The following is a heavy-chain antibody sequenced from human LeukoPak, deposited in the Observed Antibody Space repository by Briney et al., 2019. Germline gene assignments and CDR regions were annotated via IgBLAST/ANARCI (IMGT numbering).Heavy chain of an antibody. CDR3: ARDRSYGSFDF. D-gene: IGHD5-18*01. Sequence: GGSLRLSCAASGFTFDDHGMNWVRQAPGKGLEWVSGINWNGGSTFYADSEKGRFTISRDNAKNALYLQMNSLTAEDTALYHCARDRSYGSFDFWGQGTLVTVSP. J-gene: IGHJ4*02. CDR2: INWNGGST. CDR1: GFTFDDHG. V-gene: IGHV3-20*01.